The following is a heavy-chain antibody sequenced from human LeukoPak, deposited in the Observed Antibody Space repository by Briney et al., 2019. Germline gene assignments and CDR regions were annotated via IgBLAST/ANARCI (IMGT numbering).Heavy chain of an antibody. D-gene: IGHD6-6*01. Sequence: GGSLRLSCAASGFTFSSYGMHWVRQAPGKGLEWVAVISYDGSNKYYADSVKGRFTIFRDNSKNTLYLQMNSLRAEDTAVYFCAKDYSASQLVPLYYFNCWGQGSLVTVSS. CDR3: AKDYSASQLVPLYYFNC. CDR2: ISYDGSNK. CDR1: GFTFSSYG. V-gene: IGHV3-30*18. J-gene: IGHJ4*02.